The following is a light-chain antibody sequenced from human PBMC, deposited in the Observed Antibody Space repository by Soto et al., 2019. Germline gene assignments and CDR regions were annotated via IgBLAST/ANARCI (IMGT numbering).Light chain of an antibody. CDR3: CSYAGSYTFEKV. V-gene: IGLV2-11*01. CDR2: DVS. J-gene: IGLJ3*02. Sequence: QSALTQPRSVSGSPGQSVTISCTGTSSDVGGYNYVSWYQQHPGKAPKLMIYDVSKRPSGVPDRFSGSKSGNTASLTISGLQAEDEADYSCCSYAGSYTFEKVFGGGTQLTVL. CDR1: SSDVGGYNY.